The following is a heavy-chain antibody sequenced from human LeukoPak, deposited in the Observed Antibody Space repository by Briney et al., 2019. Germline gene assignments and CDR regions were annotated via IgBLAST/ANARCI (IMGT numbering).Heavy chain of an antibody. D-gene: IGHD6-19*01. CDR3: AKGLKAVSVVAGAFYYYYYMDV. Sequence: PGGSLRLSCAASGFTFSSYAMSWVRQAPGKGLEWVSAISGSGGSTSCAYSVKGRFTISRDNSKNTLYLQMNSLRAEDTAVYYCAKGLKAVSVVAGAFYYYYYMDVWGKGTTVTVSS. J-gene: IGHJ6*03. CDR1: GFTFSSYA. V-gene: IGHV3-23*01. CDR2: ISGSGGST.